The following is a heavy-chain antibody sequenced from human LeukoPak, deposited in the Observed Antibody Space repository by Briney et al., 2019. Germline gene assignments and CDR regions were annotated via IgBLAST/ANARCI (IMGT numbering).Heavy chain of an antibody. Sequence: PGGSLRLSCAASGFTFSTYWVNWVRQAPGKGLEWVANIKEDGSEKDYVDSVKGRFTISRDNSKNTLYLQMNSLRTEDTAVYYCARDGYGSGTGGPRRWGQGTLTVSS. CDR2: IKEDGSEK. CDR3: ARDGYGSGTGGPRR. V-gene: IGHV3-7*03. CDR1: GFTFSTYW. D-gene: IGHD3-10*01. J-gene: IGHJ4*02.